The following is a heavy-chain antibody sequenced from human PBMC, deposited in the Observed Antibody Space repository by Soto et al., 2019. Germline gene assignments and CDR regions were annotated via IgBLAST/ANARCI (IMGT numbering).Heavy chain of an antibody. CDR2: IYWDDDK. CDR1: GFSLSTSGVG. J-gene: IGHJ4*02. CDR3: AHVYGGYDNFDY. Sequence: QITLKESGPTLVKPTQPLTLTCTFSGFSLSTSGVGVGWIRQPPGKALEWLALIYWDDDKRYSPSLKTRLTITKETSKNQVVLTMTNMDPVDTATYYCAHVYGGYDNFDYWGQGTLVTVSS. V-gene: IGHV2-5*02. D-gene: IGHD5-12*01.